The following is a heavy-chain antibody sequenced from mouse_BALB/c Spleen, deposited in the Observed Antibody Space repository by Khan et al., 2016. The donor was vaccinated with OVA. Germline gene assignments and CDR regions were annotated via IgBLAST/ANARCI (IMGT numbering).Heavy chain of an antibody. J-gene: IGHJ4*01. Sequence: QVTLKESGPGLVVPSQSLSITCTISGFSLTNYGVHWVRKPPGKGLEWLVGIWSDGSTTYNSALKSRLTISKDNSKSQVFLKMNSLQTDDTSVYFCARQPYYHYNIMDYWGQGTSVTVSS. V-gene: IGHV2-6-1*01. D-gene: IGHD1-1*01. CDR1: GFSLTNYG. CDR3: ARQPYYHYNIMDY. CDR2: IWSDGST.